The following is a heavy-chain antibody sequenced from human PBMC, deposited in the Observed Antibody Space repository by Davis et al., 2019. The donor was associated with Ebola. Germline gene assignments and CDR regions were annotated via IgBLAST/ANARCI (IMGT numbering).Heavy chain of an antibody. D-gene: IGHD3-3*01. CDR1: GGSISSSNW. CDR3: ARFGYYRGYYGMDV. CDR2: IYDSGST. V-gene: IGHV4-4*02. J-gene: IGHJ6*02. Sequence: SETLSLTCAVSGGSISSSNWWSWVRQPPGKGLEWIGSIYDSGSTNYNPSLKSRVTISVDTSKNQFSLKLSSVTAADTAVYYCARFGYYRGYYGMDVWGQGTTVTVSS.